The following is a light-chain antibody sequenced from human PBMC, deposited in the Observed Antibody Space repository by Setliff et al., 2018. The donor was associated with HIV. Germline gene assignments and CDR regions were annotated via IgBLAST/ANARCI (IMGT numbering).Light chain of an antibody. CDR1: SSDVGGYNY. V-gene: IGLV2-14*01. J-gene: IGLJ1*01. CDR2: DVS. Sequence: SALTQPASVSGSPGQSITISCTGTSSDVGGYNYVSWYQQHPGKAPKLMIYDVSNRPSGVSNRFSGSKSGNTASLTISGLQAEGEANYYCSSYASSSTLPYVFGTGTKV. CDR3: SSYASSSTLPYV.